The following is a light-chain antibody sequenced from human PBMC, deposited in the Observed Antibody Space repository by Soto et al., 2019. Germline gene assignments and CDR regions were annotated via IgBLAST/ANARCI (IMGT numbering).Light chain of an antibody. CDR2: AAS. Sequence: DIQMTQSPSSLSASVGNRVIITCRASQGISSYLAWYQQKPGKVPKLLIYAASTLQSGVPSRFSGSGSGRDFTLTISSLQPEDFATYYCQQSYTTPPTFGQGTKVDIK. J-gene: IGKJ1*01. V-gene: IGKV1-39*01. CDR3: QQSYTTPPT. CDR1: QGISSY.